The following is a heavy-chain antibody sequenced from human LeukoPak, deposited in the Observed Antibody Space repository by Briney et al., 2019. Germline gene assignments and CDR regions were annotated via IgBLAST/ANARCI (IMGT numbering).Heavy chain of an antibody. D-gene: IGHD3-22*01. V-gene: IGHV4-39*07. CDR3: APYYYDSSGYSFDY. Sequence: SETLSLTCTVSGGSISSSSYYWGWIRQPPGKGLEWIGSIYYSGSTYYNPSLKSRVTISVDTSKNQFSLKLSSVTAADTAVYYCAPYYYDSSGYSFDYWGQGTLATVSS. J-gene: IGHJ4*02. CDR2: IYYSGST. CDR1: GGSISSSSYY.